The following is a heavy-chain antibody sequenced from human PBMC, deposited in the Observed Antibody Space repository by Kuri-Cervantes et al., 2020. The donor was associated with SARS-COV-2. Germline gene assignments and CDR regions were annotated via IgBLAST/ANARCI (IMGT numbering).Heavy chain of an antibody. J-gene: IGHJ5*02. Sequence: SETLSLTCTVSGGSISSSSYYWGWIRQPPGKGLEWIGSIDYSGSTSYNPSLRSRVTISVDTSKNQFSLKLSSVTAADTAVYYCALVAVYYNSSGYYYWFDPWGHGTLVTVSS. D-gene: IGHD3-22*01. CDR1: GGSISSSSYY. CDR2: IDYSGST. V-gene: IGHV4-39*01. CDR3: ALVAVYYNSSGYYYWFDP.